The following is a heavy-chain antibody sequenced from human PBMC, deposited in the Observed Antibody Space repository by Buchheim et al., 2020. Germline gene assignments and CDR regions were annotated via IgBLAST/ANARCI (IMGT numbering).Heavy chain of an antibody. Sequence: EVQLVESGGGLVQPGGSLTLSCVASGFTFSGSDIHWVRQACGKRLEWVGLIRGEANSYATIYGASMKGRITISRDNSKKQAYLQMNSLKTEDTAVYYCMETGTSSDSWGQGTL. J-gene: IGHJ4*02. CDR3: METGTSSDS. CDR1: GFTFSGSD. CDR2: IRGEANSYAT. V-gene: IGHV3-73*02. D-gene: IGHD1-7*01.